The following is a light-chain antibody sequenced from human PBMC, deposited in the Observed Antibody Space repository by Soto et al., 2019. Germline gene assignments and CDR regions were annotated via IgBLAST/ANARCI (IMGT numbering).Light chain of an antibody. CDR1: SSDVGGYNY. CDR3: CSFAGGYTYV. J-gene: IGLJ1*01. V-gene: IGLV2-11*01. CDR2: DVT. Sequence: QSVLTQPRSVSGSPGQSVTISCTGTSSDVGGYNYVSWYQQHPGKAPKLMIYDVTKRPSGVPDRFSGSKSGNTASLTISGLQAEDEADYYRCSFAGGYTYVFGTGTKVTVL.